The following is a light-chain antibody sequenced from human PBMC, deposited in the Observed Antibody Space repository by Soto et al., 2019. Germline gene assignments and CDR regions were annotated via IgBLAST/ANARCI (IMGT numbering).Light chain of an antibody. Sequence: DVVMTQSPLSLPVTLGQTASISCTSSQSLVYADGNTYLNWLQQRPGQSPRRLIYKVFNRASGVPDRYSGSASRSEFALTISRVEAGDIGVYYCMQTAHWPYAFGRGGKVDIK. CDR3: MQTAHWPYA. J-gene: IGKJ2*01. CDR1: QSLVYADGNTY. V-gene: IGKV2-30*01. CDR2: KVF.